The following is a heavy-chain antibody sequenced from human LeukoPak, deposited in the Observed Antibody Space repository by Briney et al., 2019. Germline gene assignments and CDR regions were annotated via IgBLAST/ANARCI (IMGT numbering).Heavy chain of an antibody. CDR3: ARDVSMDIGGSDC. D-gene: IGHD2-2*03. CDR2: TTDSGGST. V-gene: IGHV3-23*01. J-gene: IGHJ4*02. Sequence: GGSLRLSCAASGFSFSTYAMTWLRPAPGKGLEWVSTTTDSGGSTHYADAVKGRFTVSRDNSKNTLYLQLNSLRDEDTAVYYCARDVSMDIGGSDCWGPGTLVTVSS. CDR1: GFSFSTYA.